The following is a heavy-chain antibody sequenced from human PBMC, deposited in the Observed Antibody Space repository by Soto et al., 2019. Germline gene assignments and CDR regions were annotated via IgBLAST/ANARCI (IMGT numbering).Heavy chain of an antibody. V-gene: IGHV4-59*01. J-gene: IGHJ2*01. CDR3: ARGAGTTVTTRYSDL. D-gene: IGHD4-17*01. Sequence: QVQLQESGPGLVKPSETLSLTCTVSGGSISSYYWSWLRQPPGKGLEWSGYIHYSGRTTYNPSLKSRVTISVHTSKNQFSRKLSSVTAADTAVYYCARGAGTTVTTRYSDLWGRGTLVTVSS. CDR2: IHYSGRT. CDR1: GGSISSYY.